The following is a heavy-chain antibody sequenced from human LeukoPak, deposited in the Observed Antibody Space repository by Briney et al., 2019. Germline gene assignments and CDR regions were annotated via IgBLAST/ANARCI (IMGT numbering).Heavy chain of an antibody. CDR3: ARHSSYGDYSTDDY. CDR1: SGSISYYY. Sequence: SETLSLTCTVSSGSISYYYWSWIRQPPGKGLEWIGEINHSGSTNYNPSLKSRVTISVDTSKNQFSLKLSSVTAADTAVYYCARHSSYGDYSTDDYWGQGTLVTVSS. J-gene: IGHJ4*02. CDR2: INHSGST. V-gene: IGHV4-34*01. D-gene: IGHD4-17*01.